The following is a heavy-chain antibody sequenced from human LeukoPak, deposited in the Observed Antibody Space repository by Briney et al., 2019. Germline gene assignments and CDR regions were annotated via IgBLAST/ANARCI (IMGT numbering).Heavy chain of an antibody. D-gene: IGHD1-26*01. CDR1: GFTYSSYS. CDR2: ISSSSSYI. J-gene: IGHJ4*02. CDR3: ARDSGGIVGATTPFDY. Sequence: EGSLRLSCAASGFTYSSYSMNWVRQAPGKGLEWVSSISSSSSYIYYADSVKGRFTISRDNAKNSLYLQMNSLRAEDTAVYYCARDSGGIVGATTPFDYGGEGTLVSASS. V-gene: IGHV3-21*01.